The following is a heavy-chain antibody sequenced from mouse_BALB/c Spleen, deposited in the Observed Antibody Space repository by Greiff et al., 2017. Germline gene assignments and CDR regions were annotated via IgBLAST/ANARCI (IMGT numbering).Heavy chain of an antibody. CDR3: ARHLYGNLYAMDY. D-gene: IGHD2-1*01. V-gene: IGHV5-6-2*01. J-gene: IGHJ4*01. CDR1: GFTFSSYY. Sequence: EVKLVESGGGLVKLRGSLKLSCAASGFTFSSYYMSWVRQTPEKRLELVAAINSNGGSTYYPDTVKGRFTISRDNAKNTLYLQMSSLKSEDTALYYCARHLYGNLYAMDYWGQGTSVTVSS. CDR2: INSNGGST.